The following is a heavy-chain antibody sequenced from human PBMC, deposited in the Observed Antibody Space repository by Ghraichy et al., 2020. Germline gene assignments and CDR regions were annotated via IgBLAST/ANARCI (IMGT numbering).Heavy chain of an antibody. D-gene: IGHD5-12*01. CDR1: GFTFSSYW. J-gene: IGHJ5*02. V-gene: IGHV3-74*01. CDR2: INSDGSST. CDR3: ARDLAYSGHDTWFDP. Sequence: SLRLSCAASGFTFSSYWMHWVRQAPGKGLVWVSRINSDGSSTSYADSVKGRFTISSDNAKNTLYLQMNSLRAEDTAVYYCARDLAYSGHDTWFDPWGQGTLVTVSS.